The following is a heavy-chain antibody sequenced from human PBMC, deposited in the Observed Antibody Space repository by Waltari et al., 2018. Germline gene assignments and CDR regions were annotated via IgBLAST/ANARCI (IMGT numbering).Heavy chain of an antibody. CDR1: GFTFSSYA. D-gene: IGHD6-13*01. J-gene: IGHJ4*02. V-gene: IGHV3-23*04. Sequence: EVQLVESGGGLVQPGGSLRLSCAASGFTFSSYAMSWVRQAPGKGLEWVSAISGSGGRTYYADSVKGRFTISRDNSKNTLYLQMNSLRAEDTAVYYCAKDRARYSSWYYEIDYWGQGTLVTVSS. CDR2: ISGSGGRT. CDR3: AKDRARYSSWYYEIDY.